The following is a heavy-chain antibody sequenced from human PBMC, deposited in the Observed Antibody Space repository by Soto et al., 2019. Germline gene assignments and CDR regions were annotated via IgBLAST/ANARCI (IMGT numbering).Heavy chain of an antibody. CDR1: GGTFSSYA. J-gene: IGHJ6*02. Sequence: SVKVSCKASGGTFSSYAISWVRQAPGQGLEWMGGIIPIFGTANYAQKFQGRVTITADESTSTAYMELSSLRSEDTAVYYCARERCSSTSCYPTWDYYYYGMDVWGQGTTVTV. CDR2: IIPIFGTA. D-gene: IGHD2-2*01. CDR3: ARERCSSTSCYPTWDYYYYGMDV. V-gene: IGHV1-69*13.